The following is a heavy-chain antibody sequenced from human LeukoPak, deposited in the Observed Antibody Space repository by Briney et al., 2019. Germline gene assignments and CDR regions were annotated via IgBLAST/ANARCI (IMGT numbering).Heavy chain of an antibody. J-gene: IGHJ5*02. D-gene: IGHD2-8*01. CDR2: ISGSGSST. Sequence: PGGSLRLSCAASGFTFSSYGMTWVRQAPGKGLEWVSSISGSGSSTHYADSVKGRFTISRDNSKNTVYLQMNSLRAEGTAVYYCARWYNWFDPWGQGTLVTVSS. CDR1: GFTFSSYG. CDR3: ARWYNWFDP. V-gene: IGHV3-23*01.